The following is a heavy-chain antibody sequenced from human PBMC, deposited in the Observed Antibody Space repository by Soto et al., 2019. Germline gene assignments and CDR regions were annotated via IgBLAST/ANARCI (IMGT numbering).Heavy chain of an antibody. V-gene: IGHV3-23*01. CDR3: AKDTFSTSGYGLDV. J-gene: IGHJ6*02. CDR1: GFTFNNYA. D-gene: IGHD2-2*01. CDR2: ISGSGNVT. Sequence: EVQLLESGGDLVRPARSLRLSCGASGFTFNNYAMSWFRQAPGQGLEWISVISGSGNVTYSADSVRGRFTISRDNSKNVLYLQMNSLRAEDTALYYCAKDTFSTSGYGLDVWGRGTAVTVSS.